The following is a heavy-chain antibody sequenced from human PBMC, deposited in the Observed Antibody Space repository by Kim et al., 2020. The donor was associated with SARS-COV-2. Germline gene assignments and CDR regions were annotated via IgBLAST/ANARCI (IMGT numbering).Heavy chain of an antibody. CDR3: ARDHYSSGWYEGHDY. CDR1: GFTFSSYS. D-gene: IGHD6-19*01. CDR2: ISSSSSTI. J-gene: IGHJ4*02. Sequence: GGSLRLSCAASGFTFSSYSMNWVRQAPGKGLEWVSYISSSSSTIYYADSVKGRFTISRDNAKNSLSLQMNSLRDEDTAVYYCARDHYSSGWYEGHDYWGQGTLVTVSS. V-gene: IGHV3-48*02.